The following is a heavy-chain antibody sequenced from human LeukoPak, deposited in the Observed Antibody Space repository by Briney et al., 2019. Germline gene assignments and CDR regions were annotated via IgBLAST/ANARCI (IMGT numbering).Heavy chain of an antibody. CDR1: GFTFSSYS. V-gene: IGHV3-21*01. D-gene: IGHD6-6*01. J-gene: IGHJ4*02. Sequence: TGGSLRLSCAASGFTFSSYSMNWVRQAPGKGLEWVSSISSSSSYIYYADSVKGRFTISRDNAKSSLYLQMNSLRAEDTAVYYCAREGYSTSAFDYWGQGTLVTVSS. CDR3: AREGYSTSAFDY. CDR2: ISSSSSYI.